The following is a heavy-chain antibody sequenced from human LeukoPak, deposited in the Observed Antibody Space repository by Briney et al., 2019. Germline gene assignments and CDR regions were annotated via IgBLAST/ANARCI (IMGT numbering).Heavy chain of an antibody. CDR3: ARLTYSSSWYGVRDY. V-gene: IGHV4-38-2*02. Sequence: SETLSLTCTVSGYSISSGYYWGWIRQPPGKGLEWIGSIYHSGSTYYNPSLKSRVTISVDTSKNQFSLKLSSVTAADTAVYYCARLTYSSSWYGVRDYWGQGTLVTVSS. D-gene: IGHD6-13*01. J-gene: IGHJ4*02. CDR2: IYHSGST. CDR1: GYSISSGYY.